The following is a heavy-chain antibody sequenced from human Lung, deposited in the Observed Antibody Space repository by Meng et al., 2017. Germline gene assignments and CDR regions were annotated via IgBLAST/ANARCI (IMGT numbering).Heavy chain of an antibody. CDR2: IDPKSGDT. J-gene: IGHJ4*02. V-gene: IGHV1-2*06. CDR1: GYNFPDYW. CDR3: VRDEDISAAGKLFGDY. D-gene: IGHD6-13*01. Sequence: ASVKVSCKPSGYNFPDYWLHWVRRAPGQGLEWMGRIDPKSGDTHYAQRFQGRVTMTRDTSISTAYMELSGLRSDDTAMYYCVRDEDISAAGKLFGDYWGQGTLVTVSS.